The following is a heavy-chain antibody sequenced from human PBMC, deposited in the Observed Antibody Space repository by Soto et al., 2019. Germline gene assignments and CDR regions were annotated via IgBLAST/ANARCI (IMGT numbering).Heavy chain of an antibody. CDR3: ARVSATGTRWFDP. CDR1: CGSISSGAYY. J-gene: IGHJ5*02. V-gene: IGHV4-31*01. D-gene: IGHD2-8*02. Sequence: QVQLQESGPGLVKPSQTLSLTCTVSCGSISSGAYYWSWVRQPPVKVLEWIGYIHHNGNSYNNPSLKSLISISLDTSKNQFSLNLTSVTAADTAVYYCARVSATGTRWFDPWGQGPLVTVSS. CDR2: IHHNGNS.